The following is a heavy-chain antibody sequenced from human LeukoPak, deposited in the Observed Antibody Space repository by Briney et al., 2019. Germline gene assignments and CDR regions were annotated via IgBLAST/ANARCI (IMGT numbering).Heavy chain of an antibody. V-gene: IGHV4-34*01. J-gene: IGHJ5*01. CDR1: GGSFSGYY. Sequence: SETLSLTCAVYGGSFSGYYWSWIRQPPGKGLEWIGEISQSGSINYNPSLKSRVTISIDTSTNQFSLKLRSVTAADTAVYYCSSGGVGNRLGSWGQGTLVTVSS. D-gene: IGHD1-26*01. CDR3: SSGGVGNRLGS. CDR2: ISQSGSI.